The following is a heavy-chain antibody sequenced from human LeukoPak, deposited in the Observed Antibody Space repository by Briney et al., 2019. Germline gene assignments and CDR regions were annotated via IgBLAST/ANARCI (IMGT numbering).Heavy chain of an antibody. V-gene: IGHV3-15*01. CDR1: GFTFSNAW. J-gene: IGHJ4*02. D-gene: IGHD3-22*01. Sequence: GGSLRLSCAASGFTFSNAWMSWVRQAPGKGLEWVGRIKSKTDGGTTDYAAPVKGRFTISRDDSKNTLYLQMNSLKTEDTAVYYCTTMMDYYDSSAMDYWGQGTLVTVSS. CDR3: TTMMDYYDSSAMDY. CDR2: IKSKTDGGTT.